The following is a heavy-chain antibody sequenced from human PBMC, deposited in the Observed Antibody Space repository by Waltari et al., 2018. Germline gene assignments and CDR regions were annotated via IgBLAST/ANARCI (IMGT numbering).Heavy chain of an antibody. V-gene: IGHV4-30-2*01. CDR3: ARGAYSNGWAYYFDY. CDR1: GGSISSGGYS. J-gene: IGHJ4*02. Sequence: QVQLQESGPGLVTPSQTLSLTCTVAGGSISSGGYSWRWIRQHPGKGRELIGYIYHSGSTSYNPSLKSRVTISGDRSKNKFSLNLGSVTAADTAVYYCARGAYSNGWAYYFDYWGQGTLVTVAS. CDR2: IYHSGST. D-gene: IGHD5-18*01.